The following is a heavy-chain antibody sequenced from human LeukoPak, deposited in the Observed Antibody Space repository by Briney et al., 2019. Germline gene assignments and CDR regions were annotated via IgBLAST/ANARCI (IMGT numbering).Heavy chain of an antibody. CDR3: AKDGISYGYKYYFDY. V-gene: IGHV3-30*18. D-gene: IGHD5-18*01. CDR1: GFTFSSYG. CDR2: ISYDGSNK. Sequence: GRSLRLSCAASGFTFSSYGMHWVRQAPGKGLEWVAVISYDGSNKYYADSVKGRFTISRDNSKNTLYLQMNSLRAEDTAVYYCAKDGISYGYKYYFDYWAREPWSPSPQ. J-gene: IGHJ4*02.